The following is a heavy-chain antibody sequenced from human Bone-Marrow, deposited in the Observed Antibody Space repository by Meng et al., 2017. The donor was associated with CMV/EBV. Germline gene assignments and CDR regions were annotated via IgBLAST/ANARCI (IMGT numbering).Heavy chain of an antibody. CDR1: GFTVSSNY. CDR2: ISGSGGST. D-gene: IGHD6-6*01. V-gene: IGHV3-23*01. Sequence: GESLKISCAASGFTVSSNYMSWVRQAPGKGLEWVSAISGSGGSTYYADSVKGRFTISRDNSKNTLYLQMNSLRAEDTAVYYCANLAIPSSSSRAPRPFDYWGQGTLVTVSS. J-gene: IGHJ4*02. CDR3: ANLAIPSSSSRAPRPFDY.